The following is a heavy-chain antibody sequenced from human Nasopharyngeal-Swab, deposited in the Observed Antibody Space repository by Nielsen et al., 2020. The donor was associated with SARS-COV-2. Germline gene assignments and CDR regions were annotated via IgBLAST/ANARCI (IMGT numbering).Heavy chain of an antibody. D-gene: IGHD1-26*01. CDR2: IRNKVNSYVT. J-gene: IGHJ3*02. CDR1: GLGFSASP. V-gene: IGHV3-73*01. Sequence: GESLKISCAASGLGFSASPIIWVRQASGKGLEWVGRIRNKVNSYVTTYGVSVKGRFTISRDDSKNTAYLQMNSLKTEDTAVYFCARINPASGSYYDAIDIWGQGTMVTVSS. CDR3: ARINPASGSYYDAIDI.